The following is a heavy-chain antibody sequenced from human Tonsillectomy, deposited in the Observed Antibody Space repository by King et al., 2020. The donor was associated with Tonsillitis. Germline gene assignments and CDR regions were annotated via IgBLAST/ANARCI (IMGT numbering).Heavy chain of an antibody. Sequence: VTLKESGPALVKPTQTLTLTCTFSGFSLSTSGMCVSWIRQPPGKALEWLALIDWDDDKYYSSSLKTRLTISKDTSKNQVVLTMHNMDPVDTPTYYCARSHHTYSSSCYWYFDPWGRGTLVPVSS. J-gene: IGHJ2*01. CDR1: GFSLSTSGMC. CDR3: ARSHHTYSSSCYWYFDP. D-gene: IGHD6-13*01. V-gene: IGHV2-70*01. CDR2: IDWDDDK.